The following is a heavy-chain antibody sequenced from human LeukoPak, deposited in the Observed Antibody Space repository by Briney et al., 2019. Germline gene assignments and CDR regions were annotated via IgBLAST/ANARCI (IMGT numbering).Heavy chain of an antibody. CDR3: TRSSFDWTDWFDP. CDR1: GFTFGDYA. J-gene: IGHJ5*02. D-gene: IGHD3-9*01. CDR2: IRSKAYGGTT. Sequence: GGSLRLSCTAPGFTFGDYAMSWFRQPPRGGLGWVGFIRSKAYGGTTEYAASVKGRFTISRDDSKSIAYLQMNSLKTEDTAVYYCTRSSFDWTDWFDPWGQGALVTVSS. V-gene: IGHV3-49*03.